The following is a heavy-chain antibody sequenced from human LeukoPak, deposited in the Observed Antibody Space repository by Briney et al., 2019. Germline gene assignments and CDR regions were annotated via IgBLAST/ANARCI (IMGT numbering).Heavy chain of an antibody. J-gene: IGHJ4*02. V-gene: IGHV4-38-2*02. Sequence: SETLSLTCTVSGYSISSGFYWGWIRQPPGKGLECIGSIYHSGSTYYNPSLKSRVTISVDTSKNQFSLNLSSVTAADTAMYYCARERTGRYYFDYWGQGTLVTVSS. CDR3: ARERTGRYYFDY. CDR2: IYHSGST. CDR1: GYSISSGFY.